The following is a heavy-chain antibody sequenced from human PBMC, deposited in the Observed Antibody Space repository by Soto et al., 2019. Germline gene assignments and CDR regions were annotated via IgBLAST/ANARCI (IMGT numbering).Heavy chain of an antibody. Sequence: SETLSLTCTVSGGSISSSSYYWGWIRQPPGKGLEWIGSIYYSGSTYYNPSLKSRVTISVDTSKNQFSLKLSSVTAADTAVYYCARPIQRWLVAAFDYWGQGTLVTSPQ. CDR1: GGSISSSSYY. J-gene: IGHJ4*02. D-gene: IGHD6-19*01. CDR2: IYYSGST. V-gene: IGHV4-39*01. CDR3: ARPIQRWLVAAFDY.